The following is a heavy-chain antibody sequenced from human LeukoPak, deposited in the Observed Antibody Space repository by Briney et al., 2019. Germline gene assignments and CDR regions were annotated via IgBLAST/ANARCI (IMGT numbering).Heavy chain of an antibody. CDR1: AFTXXSNY. J-gene: IGHJ4*02. V-gene: IGHV3-66*01. CDR3: ARALPASSHTSFDY. Sequence: LRLSCXASAFTXXSNYMSWVRQAPGKGLEWVSIIYSDDTTYYADSVKGRFTISRDNSKNTVYLQMNSLRAEDTAVYYCARALPASSHTSFDYWGQGTLVTVSS. D-gene: IGHD2-2*01. CDR2: IYSDDTT.